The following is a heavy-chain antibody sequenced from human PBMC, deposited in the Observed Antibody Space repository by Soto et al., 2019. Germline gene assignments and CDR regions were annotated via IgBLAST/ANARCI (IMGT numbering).Heavy chain of an antibody. Sequence: GASVKVSCKASGYTFTTYGISWVRQAPGQGLEWMGWISAYNGNTNYSPKLQSRVTMTTDTSTSTAYMEVRSLRSDDTAVYYCARSGPHLDYWGQGTLVTVSS. J-gene: IGHJ4*02. CDR1: GYTFTTYG. CDR3: ARSGPHLDY. CDR2: ISAYNGNT. D-gene: IGHD5-12*01. V-gene: IGHV1-18*01.